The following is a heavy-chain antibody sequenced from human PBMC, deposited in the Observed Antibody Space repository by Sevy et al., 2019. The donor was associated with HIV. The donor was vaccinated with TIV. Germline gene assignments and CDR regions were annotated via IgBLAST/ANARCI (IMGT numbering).Heavy chain of an antibody. CDR2: IFHTGST. CDR1: GGSINSGDYY. Sequence: SETLSLTCTVSGGSINSGDYYWSWIRQHPEKGLEWIGYIFHTGSTYYNRSFKSRATISVDKSKNQFSLKLSLMTAADTAVYYCAREGTKGVWFDPWGQGTLVTVSS. D-gene: IGHD3-16*01. J-gene: IGHJ5*02. CDR3: AREGTKGVWFDP. V-gene: IGHV4-31*03.